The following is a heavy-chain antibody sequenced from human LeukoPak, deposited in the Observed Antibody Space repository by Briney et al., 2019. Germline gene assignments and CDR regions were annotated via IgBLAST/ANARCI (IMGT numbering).Heavy chain of an antibody. CDR3: ASRRRMGTTTSCFDY. D-gene: IGHD2-2*01. CDR2: IKEDGSEK. V-gene: IGHV3-7*01. J-gene: IGHJ4*02. Sequence: GSLRLSCAASGFTFSNYWMSWVRQAPGKGLEWVANIKEDGSEKYYVDSVKGRFTISRDNAKNSLFLQMNSLRADDTAVYYCASRRRMGTTTSCFDYWGQGTLVTVSS. CDR1: GFTFSNYW.